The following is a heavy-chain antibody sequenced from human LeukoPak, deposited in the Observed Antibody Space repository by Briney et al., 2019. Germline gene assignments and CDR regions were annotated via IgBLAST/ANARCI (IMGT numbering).Heavy chain of an antibody. V-gene: IGHV1-2*02. CDR1: GYTFTSYG. Sequence: ASVKVSCKASGYTFTSYGISWVRQAPGQGLEWMGWINPNSGGTNYAQKFQGRVTMTRDTSISTAYMELSRLRSDDTAVYYCARWDCSSTSCYDYYMDVWGKGTTVTISS. D-gene: IGHD2-2*01. J-gene: IGHJ6*03. CDR2: INPNSGGT. CDR3: ARWDCSSTSCYDYYMDV.